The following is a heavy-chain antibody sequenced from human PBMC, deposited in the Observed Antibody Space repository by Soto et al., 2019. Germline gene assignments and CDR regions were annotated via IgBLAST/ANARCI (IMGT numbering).Heavy chain of an antibody. V-gene: IGHV4-34*01. J-gene: IGHJ4*02. CDR1: GGSFSGYY. CDR3: ARGLRYFDWDFDY. D-gene: IGHD3-9*01. Sequence: SETLSLTCAVYGGSFSGYYWSWIRQPPGKGLEWIGEINHSGSTNYNPSLKSRVTISVDTSKNQFSLKLSSVTAADTAVYYCARGLRYFDWDFDYWGQGTLVTVSS. CDR2: INHSGST.